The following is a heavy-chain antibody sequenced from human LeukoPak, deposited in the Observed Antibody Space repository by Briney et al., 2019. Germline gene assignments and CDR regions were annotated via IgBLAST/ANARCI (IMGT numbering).Heavy chain of an antibody. V-gene: IGHV3-7*03. CDR1: GFSFSTYW. J-gene: IGHJ4*02. CDR2: IKEDGSQK. Sequence: PGGSLRLSCAASGFSFSTYWMAWVRQAPGKGLEWVANIKEDGSQKYHVDSVKGRFTISRDNAKNSLYLQMNSLSGEDTAVYYCVREIIGAASAFDCWSQGTLVTVSS. D-gene: IGHD3-16*02. CDR3: VREIIGAASAFDC.